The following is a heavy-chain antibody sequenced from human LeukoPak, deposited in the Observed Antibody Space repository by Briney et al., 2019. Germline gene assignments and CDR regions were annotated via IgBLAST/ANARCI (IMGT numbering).Heavy chain of an antibody. Sequence: GASVKVSCKASGYTFTSYGISWVRQAPGQGLEWMGWISAYNGNTNYAQKLQGRVTMTTDTSTSTAYMELRSLRPDDTAVYYCARDLWDYYDSSGYFYSHFDYWGQGTLVTVSS. CDR1: GYTFTSYG. J-gene: IGHJ4*02. CDR3: ARDLWDYYDSSGYFYSHFDY. V-gene: IGHV1-18*01. D-gene: IGHD3-22*01. CDR2: ISAYNGNT.